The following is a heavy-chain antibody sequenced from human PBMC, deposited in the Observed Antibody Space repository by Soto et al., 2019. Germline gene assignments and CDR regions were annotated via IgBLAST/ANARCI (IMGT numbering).Heavy chain of an antibody. V-gene: IGHV4-31*03. CDR1: GGSISSGGYY. CDR2: IYYSGST. CDR3: AATTYDFWSGYHHQGYYFDY. D-gene: IGHD3-3*01. Sequence: SETLSLTCTVSGGSISSGGYYWSWIRQHPGKGLEWIGYIYYSGSTYYNPSLKSRVTISVDTSKNQFSLKLSSVTAADTAVYYCAATTYDFWSGYHHQGYYFDYWGQGTLVTVSS. J-gene: IGHJ4*02.